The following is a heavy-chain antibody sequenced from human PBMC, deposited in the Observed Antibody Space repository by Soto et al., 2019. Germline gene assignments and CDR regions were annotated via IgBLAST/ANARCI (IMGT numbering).Heavy chain of an antibody. CDR2: ISWNSGSI. CDR3: VKDIHEQWLVSHFEY. J-gene: IGHJ4*02. Sequence: EVQLVESGGGLVQPGRSLRLSCVASGFTFDSYAMHWVRQAPGKGLDWVSGISWNSGSIGYEDSVKGRFTISRDNAQNSLYLEMNSLRVEDTAFYYCVKDIHEQWLVSHFEYWGQGALVTVSS. V-gene: IGHV3-9*01. D-gene: IGHD6-19*01. CDR1: GFTFDSYA.